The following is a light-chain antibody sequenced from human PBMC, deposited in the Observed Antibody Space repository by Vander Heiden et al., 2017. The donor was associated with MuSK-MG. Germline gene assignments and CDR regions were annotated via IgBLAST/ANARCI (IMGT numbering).Light chain of an antibody. CDR1: QNIDKC. J-gene: IGKJ2*01. CDR2: RAS. Sequence: DVQMTQSPATLAASTGDRATLSCRASQNIDKCVAWYQQKPGKAPRLLMYRASRLQSGVPSRFSGSGSGTEFTLTIYGLQSEDFATYYCQHYHSYPLSFGQGTNLEI. CDR3: QHYHSYPLS. V-gene: IGKV1-5*03.